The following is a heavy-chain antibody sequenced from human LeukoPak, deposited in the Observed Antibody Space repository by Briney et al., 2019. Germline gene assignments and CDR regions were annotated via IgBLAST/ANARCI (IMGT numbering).Heavy chain of an antibody. CDR1: GFTFSDYY. V-gene: IGHV3-11*05. CDR2: ISSSSSYT. D-gene: IGHD6-19*01. Sequence: GGSLRLSCAASGFTFSDYYMSWIRQAPGKGLEWVSYISSSSSYTNYADSVKGRFTISRDNAKNSLYLQMNSLRAEDTAVYYCAKEGLYTSGSSDWFDPWGQGTLVTVSS. J-gene: IGHJ5*02. CDR3: AKEGLYTSGSSDWFDP.